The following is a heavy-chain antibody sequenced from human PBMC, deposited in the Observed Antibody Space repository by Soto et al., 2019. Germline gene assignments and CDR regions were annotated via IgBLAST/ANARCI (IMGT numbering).Heavy chain of an antibody. Sequence: ASVKVSCKASGYTFTSYGISWVRQAPGQGLEWMGWISAYNGNTNYAQKLQGRVTMTTDTSTSTAYMELRSLRSDDTAVYYCARYRVYYDFWSGYHNWFDPWGQGTLVTVSS. V-gene: IGHV1-18*01. CDR1: GYTFTSYG. CDR2: ISAYNGNT. D-gene: IGHD3-3*01. CDR3: ARYRVYYDFWSGYHNWFDP. J-gene: IGHJ5*02.